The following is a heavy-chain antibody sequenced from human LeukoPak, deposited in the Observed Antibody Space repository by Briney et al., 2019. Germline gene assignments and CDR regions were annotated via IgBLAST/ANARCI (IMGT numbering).Heavy chain of an antibody. D-gene: IGHD3-22*01. CDR3: ARSSIFYDSSGYYVGEKYYFDY. Sequence: GGSLRLSCAASGFTFSSYAMSWVRQAPWKGLEWVSAISSSGTSAYYADSVKGRFTISRDNSKNTLYLQMNSLRAEDTAIYYCARSSIFYDSSGYYVGEKYYFDYWGQGTLVTVSS. CDR2: ISSSGTSA. CDR1: GFTFSSYA. J-gene: IGHJ4*02. V-gene: IGHV3-23*01.